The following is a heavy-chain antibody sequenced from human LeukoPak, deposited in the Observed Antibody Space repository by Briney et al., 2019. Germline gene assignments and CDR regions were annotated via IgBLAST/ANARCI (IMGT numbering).Heavy chain of an antibody. CDR3: ARLYDFWSGYYPHFDY. V-gene: IGHV1-18*01. CDR1: GYTFTSYG. D-gene: IGHD3-3*01. J-gene: IGHJ4*02. CDR2: ISAYNGNT. Sequence: GASVKVSCKASGYTFTSYGISWVRQAPGQGLEWMGWISAYNGNTNYAQKLQGRVTMTTETSTSTAYMELKSLRSDDTAVYYCARLYDFWSGYYPHFDYWGQGTLVTASS.